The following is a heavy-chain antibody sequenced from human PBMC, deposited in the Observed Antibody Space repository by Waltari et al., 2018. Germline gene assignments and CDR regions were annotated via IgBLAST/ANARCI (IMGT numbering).Heavy chain of an antibody. J-gene: IGHJ3*01. CDR3: ATGLEDSDSASRPFDV. V-gene: IGHV1-69-2*01. CDR1: AFTITNYY. D-gene: IGHD3-10*01. CDR2: VDPEDGEA. Sequence: VLLLQSGAAVKKPGTTVKISCKVSAFTITNYYIHWVQQAPGKGLQWMGLVDPEDGEAIYSENFQGRVTMTADTSTDTVYMQLSSLTSDDTAIYYCATGLEDSDSASRPFDVWGQGTMVTVS.